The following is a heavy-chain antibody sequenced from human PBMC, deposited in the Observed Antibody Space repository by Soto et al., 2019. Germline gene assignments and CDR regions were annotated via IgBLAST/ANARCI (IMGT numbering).Heavy chain of an antibody. CDR3: ARDGWTRPRGMDV. CDR2: MSYDGSNK. CDR1: GFTFSDYA. J-gene: IGHJ6*02. V-gene: IGHV3-30-3*01. Sequence: QVLLVESGGGVVQPGRSLRLSCAASGFTFSDYAMHWVRQAPGKGLEWVAVMSYDGSNKYNADSVKGRFTISRDNSKNTLYLQMYSLRAEGTALYYCARDGWTRPRGMDVWGQGTTVTVSS. D-gene: IGHD2-15*01.